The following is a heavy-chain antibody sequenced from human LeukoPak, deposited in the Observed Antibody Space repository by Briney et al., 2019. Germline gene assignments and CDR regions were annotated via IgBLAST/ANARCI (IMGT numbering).Heavy chain of an antibody. CDR3: ARGGDYAHDVSDI. V-gene: IGHV3-30-3*01. CDR1: GFTFSSYA. J-gene: IGHJ3*02. CDR2: ISYDGSNK. D-gene: IGHD4-17*01. Sequence: GGPLRLSCAASGFTFSSYAIHWVRQAPGKGLEWVAVISYDGSNKYYADSVKGRFTISRDNSKNTLYLQMNSLRAEDTAVYYCARGGDYAHDVSDIWGQGTMVIVSS.